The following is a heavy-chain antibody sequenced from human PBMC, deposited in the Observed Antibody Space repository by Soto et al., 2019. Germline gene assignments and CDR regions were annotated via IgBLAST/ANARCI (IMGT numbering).Heavy chain of an antibody. J-gene: IGHJ4*02. V-gene: IGHV3-53*01. CDR2: ISGGST. CDR1: GFTVSSNY. D-gene: IGHD2-21*02. Sequence: GGSLRLSCAASGFTVSSNYMSWVRQAPGKGLEWVSVISGGSTYYADSVKGRFTISRDNSKNTLFLQMNSLRAEDTAVYYCARGYTASYFGYWGQGTLVTVSS. CDR3: ARGYTASYFGY.